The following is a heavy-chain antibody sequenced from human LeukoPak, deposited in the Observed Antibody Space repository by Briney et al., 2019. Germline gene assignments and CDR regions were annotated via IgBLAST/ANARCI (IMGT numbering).Heavy chain of an antibody. CDR2: ISSSSSDI. J-gene: IGHJ4*02. Sequence: GGSLRLSCAASGFTFSSYSMNWVRQAPGKGLEWVASISSSSSDIYYADSVKGRFTISRDNAKNSLYLQMNSLRAEDTAVYYCARDRSEDIVVVPAAMLGGDYWGQGTLVTVSS. D-gene: IGHD2-2*01. CDR3: ARDRSEDIVVVPAAMLGGDY. V-gene: IGHV3-21*01. CDR1: GFTFSSYS.